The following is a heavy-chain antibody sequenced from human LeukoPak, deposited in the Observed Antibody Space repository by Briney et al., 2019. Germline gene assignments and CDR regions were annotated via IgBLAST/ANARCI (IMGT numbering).Heavy chain of an antibody. Sequence: GGSLRLSCAASGFTFSDYYMSWIRPAPGKGLEWVSYISSSGSTIYYADSVKGRFTISRDNAKNSLYLQMNSLRAEDTAVYYCARNKYYYDSSGYYHWGQGTLVTVSS. J-gene: IGHJ5*02. CDR2: ISSSGSTI. D-gene: IGHD3-22*01. V-gene: IGHV3-11*01. CDR1: GFTFSDYY. CDR3: ARNKYYYDSSGYYH.